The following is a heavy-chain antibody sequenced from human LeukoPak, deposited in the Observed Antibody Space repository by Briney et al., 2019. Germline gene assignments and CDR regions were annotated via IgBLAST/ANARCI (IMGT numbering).Heavy chain of an antibody. CDR2: FYYSGST. CDR1: GGSSSSSS. Sequence: KSSDTLSLTCTVSGGSSSSSSWNWIRQPPGKGLEWIGYFYYSGSTKYNPSLESRVTISVDTSKNQISLKLRSVTAADTAIYYCARRQQTGGDNGLHNWFDPWGQGTLVTVSS. D-gene: IGHD2-21*01. V-gene: IGHV4-59*08. CDR3: ARRQQTGGDNGLHNWFDP. J-gene: IGHJ5*02.